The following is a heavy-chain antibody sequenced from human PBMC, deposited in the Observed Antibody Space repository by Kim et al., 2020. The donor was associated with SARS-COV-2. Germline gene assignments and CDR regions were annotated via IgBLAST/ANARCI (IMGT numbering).Heavy chain of an antibody. D-gene: IGHD2-2*01. V-gene: IGHV3-30*01. J-gene: IGHJ4*02. CDR3: AREDRRGIVVVPAALGY. Sequence: KGRFPISRDNSKNTLYLQMNSLRAEDTAVYYCAREDRRGIVVVPAALGYWGQGTLVTVSS.